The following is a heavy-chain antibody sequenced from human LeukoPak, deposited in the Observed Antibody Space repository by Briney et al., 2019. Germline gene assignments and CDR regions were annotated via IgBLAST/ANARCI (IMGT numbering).Heavy chain of an antibody. D-gene: IGHD1-14*01. CDR1: GGSISSGDYY. V-gene: IGHV4-30-4*08. CDR2: FYYYSGRT. J-gene: IGHJ4*02. Sequence: KPSQTLSLTCTVSGGSISSGDYYWSWIRQPPGKGLEWIGYFYYYSGRTFYNPSLKSRVTISVDTSKNQFSLKLSSVTAADTAVYYCTREPDYWGQGTLVTVSS. CDR3: TREPDY.